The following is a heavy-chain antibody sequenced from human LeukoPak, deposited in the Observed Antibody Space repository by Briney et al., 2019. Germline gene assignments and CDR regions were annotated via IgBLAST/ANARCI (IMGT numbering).Heavy chain of an antibody. Sequence: SETLSLTCTVSGGSISSSSYYWGWIRQPPGKGLEWIGSIYYSGSTYYNPSLKSRVTISVDTSKNQFSLKLSSVTAADTAVYYCARDPPGSYREEFDYWGQGTLVTVSS. CDR2: IYYSGST. D-gene: IGHD1-26*01. CDR3: ARDPPGSYREEFDY. V-gene: IGHV4-39*07. CDR1: GGSISSSSYY. J-gene: IGHJ4*02.